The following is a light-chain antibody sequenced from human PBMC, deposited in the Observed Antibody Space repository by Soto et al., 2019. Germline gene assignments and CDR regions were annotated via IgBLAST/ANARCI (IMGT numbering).Light chain of an antibody. CDR1: QDISNY. Sequence: DIQMTQSPSSLSASVGDRVTITCQASQDISNYLNWYQQKPGKAPKLLIYDASNLETGVPSRFSGSGSGTDFTFTISSLQPEDIAAYYCQQYKSWPPITFGQGTRLE. CDR3: QQYKSWPPIT. V-gene: IGKV1-33*01. CDR2: DAS. J-gene: IGKJ5*01.